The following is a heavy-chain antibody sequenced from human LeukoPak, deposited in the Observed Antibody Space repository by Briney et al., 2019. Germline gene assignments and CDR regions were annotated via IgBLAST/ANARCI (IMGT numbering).Heavy chain of an antibody. CDR2: IYYSGST. CDR1: GGSISSSSYY. CDR3: ARATALAFDSFDL. J-gene: IGHJ3*01. Sequence: SETLSLTCTVSGGSISSSSYYWGWIRQPPGKGLEWIGSIYYSGSTYYNPSLKSRVTISVDTSKNQFSLRLSSVTAADTAVYYCARATALAFDSFDLWGHGTVVIVSS. V-gene: IGHV4-39*07. D-gene: IGHD5-18*01.